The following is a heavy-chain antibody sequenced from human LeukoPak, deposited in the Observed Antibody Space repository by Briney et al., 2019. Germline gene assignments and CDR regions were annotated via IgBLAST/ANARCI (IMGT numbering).Heavy chain of an antibody. CDR2: IIPIVGTA. D-gene: IGHD3-22*01. CDR3: ARVLYYDSSGYYWYFDL. Sequence: SVKVSCKASGGTFSSYAISWVRQAPGQGLEWMGGIIPIVGTANYAQKFQGRVTITADESTSTAYMELSSLRSEDTAVYYCARVLYYDSSGYYWYFDLWGRGTLVTVSS. CDR1: GGTFSSYA. V-gene: IGHV1-69*13. J-gene: IGHJ2*01.